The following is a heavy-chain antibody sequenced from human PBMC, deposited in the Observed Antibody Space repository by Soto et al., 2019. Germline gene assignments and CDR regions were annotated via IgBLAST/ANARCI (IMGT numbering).Heavy chain of an antibody. CDR2: INAGNGNT. D-gene: IGHD5-18*01. Sequence: ASVKVSCKASGYTFTSYAMHWVRQAPGQRLEWMGWINAGNGNTKYSQKFQGRVTITRDTSASTAYMELSSLRSEDTAVYYCARDPPSGYSYGYYYYGMDVWGQGTTVTVSS. V-gene: IGHV1-3*01. CDR3: ARDPPSGYSYGYYYYGMDV. CDR1: GYTFTSYA. J-gene: IGHJ6*02.